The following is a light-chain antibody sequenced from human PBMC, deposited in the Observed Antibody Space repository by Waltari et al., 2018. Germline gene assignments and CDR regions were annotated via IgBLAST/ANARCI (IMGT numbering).Light chain of an antibody. CDR3: QHYVSLPAT. Sequence: RASQSISKYLAWYQQKPVQAPRLLIYGASSTATGIPDRFSGSGSGTDFSLTISRLEPEDFAVYYCQHYVSLPATFGQGTKVEIE. V-gene: IGKV3-20*01. J-gene: IGKJ1*01. CDR2: GAS. CDR1: QSISKY.